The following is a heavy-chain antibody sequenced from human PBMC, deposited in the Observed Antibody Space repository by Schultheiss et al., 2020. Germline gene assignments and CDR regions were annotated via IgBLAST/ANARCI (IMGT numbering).Heavy chain of an antibody. J-gene: IGHJ4*02. CDR1: GFTFDDYA. Sequence: GGSLRLSCAASGFTFDDYAMHWVRQAPGKGLEWVSGISGSGGSTYYADSVKGRFTISRDNSKNTLYLQMNSLRSEDTAVYYCRIVVVVAATRAGEVDYWGQGTLVTVSS. CDR3: RIVVVVAATRAGEVDY. CDR2: ISGSGGST. V-gene: IGHV3-23*01. D-gene: IGHD2-15*01.